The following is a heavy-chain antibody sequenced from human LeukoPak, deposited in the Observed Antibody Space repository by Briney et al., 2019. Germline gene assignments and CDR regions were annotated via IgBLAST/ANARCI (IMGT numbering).Heavy chain of an antibody. J-gene: IGHJ3*02. V-gene: IGHV3-21*01. CDR3: ARCSGGSCYGRINGAFDI. Sequence: GGSLRLSCAASGFTFDDYAMHWVRQAPGKGLEWVSSISSSSSYIYYADSVKGRFTISRDNAKNSLYLQMNSLRAEDTAVYYCARCSGGSCYGRINGAFDIWGQGTMVTVSS. CDR2: ISSSSSYI. D-gene: IGHD2-15*01. CDR1: GFTFDDYA.